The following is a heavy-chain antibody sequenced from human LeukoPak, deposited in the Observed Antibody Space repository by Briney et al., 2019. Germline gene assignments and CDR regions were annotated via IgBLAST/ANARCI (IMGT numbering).Heavy chain of an antibody. CDR3: AELGITMIGGV. J-gene: IGHJ6*04. CDR1: GFTFSNAW. V-gene: IGHV3-20*04. Sequence: GGSLRLSCAASGFTFSNAWMSWVRQAPGKGLEWVSGINRNGGSTGYADSVKGRFTISRDNAKNSLYLQMNSLRAEDTAVYYCAELGITMIGGVWGKGTTVTISS. CDR2: INRNGGST. D-gene: IGHD3-10*02.